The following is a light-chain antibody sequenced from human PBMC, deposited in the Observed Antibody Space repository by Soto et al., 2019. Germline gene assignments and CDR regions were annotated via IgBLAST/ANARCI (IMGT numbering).Light chain of an antibody. CDR1: QSVSTKN. CDR2: GAS. J-gene: IGKJ2*01. CDR3: QQFGSSPPYT. Sequence: EIVLTQSPATLSLAPGDRAYLSCRASQSVSTKNLAWYQQKPGQAPRLLIFGASSRATGISDRFSGSGSGTDFSLTISRLEPEDFAVYYCQQFGSSPPYTFGQGTKVEIK. V-gene: IGKV3-20*01.